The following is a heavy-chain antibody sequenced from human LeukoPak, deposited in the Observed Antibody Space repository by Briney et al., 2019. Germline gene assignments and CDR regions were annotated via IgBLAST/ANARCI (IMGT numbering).Heavy chain of an antibody. CDR1: GFTVSNNY. Sequence: PGGSLRLSCAASGFTVSNNYMSWVRQAPGKGLEWVSVISSGGTTYYADTMEGRFTISRNNPKDTLNLHMNSLRAEDKAGYYCARVSYGAAIGWGQGILVTVSS. V-gene: IGHV3-53*01. CDR3: ARVSYGAAIG. J-gene: IGHJ4*02. CDR2: ISSGGTT. D-gene: IGHD2-2*01.